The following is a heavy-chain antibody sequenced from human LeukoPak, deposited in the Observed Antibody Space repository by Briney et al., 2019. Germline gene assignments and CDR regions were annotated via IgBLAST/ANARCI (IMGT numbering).Heavy chain of an antibody. CDR2: IIPIFGTA. J-gene: IGHJ6*02. D-gene: IGHD5-24*01. V-gene: IGHV1-69*13. CDR1: GGTFSSYA. Sequence: ASVKVSCKASGGTFSSYAISWVRQAPGQGLEWMGRIIPIFGTANYAQKFQGRVTITADESTSTAYMELSSLRSEDTAVYYCARDRRDGYNNYYYYYGMDVWGQGTTVTVSS. CDR3: ARDRRDGYNNYYYYYGMDV.